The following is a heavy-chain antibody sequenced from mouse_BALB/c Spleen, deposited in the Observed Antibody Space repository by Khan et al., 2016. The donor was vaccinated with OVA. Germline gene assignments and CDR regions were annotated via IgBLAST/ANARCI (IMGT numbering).Heavy chain of an antibody. CDR2: ISSGGGYT. J-gene: IGHJ2*01. CDR1: GFTFSNYG. D-gene: IGHD1-1*01. Sequence: EVELVESGGGLVKPGGSLKFSCAASGFTFSNYGMSWVRQTPEKRLEWVATISSGGGYTYYPDSVKGRFTISRDNANNTLYLKMSSLRYEDTAMYYGASTHGYYGNNYFDYWGQGTTLTVSS. CDR3: ASTHGYYGNNYFDY. V-gene: IGHV5-9-3*01.